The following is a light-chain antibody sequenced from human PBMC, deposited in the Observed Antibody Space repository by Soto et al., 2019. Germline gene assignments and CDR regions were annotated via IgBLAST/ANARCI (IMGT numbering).Light chain of an antibody. Sequence: QSPGTLSVSPGERATLSCRASQSVSSNLAWHQQKPGQAPRILMYDASTRATGIPARFSGSGSGTEFTLTISSLQSEDFAVYYCQQYHNWPITFGQGTRLEIK. CDR2: DAS. J-gene: IGKJ5*01. V-gene: IGKV3-15*01. CDR1: QSVSSN. CDR3: QQYHNWPIT.